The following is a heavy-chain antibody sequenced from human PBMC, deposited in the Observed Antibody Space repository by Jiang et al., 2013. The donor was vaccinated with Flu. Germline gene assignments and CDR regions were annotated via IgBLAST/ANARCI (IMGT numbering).Heavy chain of an antibody. V-gene: IGHV3-7*03. Sequence: EWVANIKQDGSEKYYVDSVKGRFTISRDNAKNSLYLQMNSLRAEDTAVYYCARDRVVVVPAVGGYWGQGTLVTVSS. CDR2: IKQDGSEK. CDR3: ARDRVVVVPAVGGY. J-gene: IGHJ4*02. D-gene: IGHD2-2*01.